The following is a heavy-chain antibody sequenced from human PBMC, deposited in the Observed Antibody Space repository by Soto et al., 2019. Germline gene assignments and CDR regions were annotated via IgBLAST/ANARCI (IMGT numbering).Heavy chain of an antibody. J-gene: IGHJ4*02. CDR2: FNRGGTT. D-gene: IGHD5-18*01. V-gene: IGHV4-34*01. CDR3: ATSAYVYGGSSDY. Sequence: PSETLSLTCAVYGGSFSGYFWSWIRQSPGKGLEWIGEFNRGGTTNYNPSLKSRVTISVDTSKNQFSLRLSSVTAEDTAVYYCATSAYVYGGSSDYWGQGTLVTVSS. CDR1: GGSFSGYF.